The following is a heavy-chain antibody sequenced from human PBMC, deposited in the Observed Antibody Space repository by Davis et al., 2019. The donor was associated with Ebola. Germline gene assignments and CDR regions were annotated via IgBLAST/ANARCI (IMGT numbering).Heavy chain of an antibody. CDR1: GLRFSGYW. D-gene: IGHD5-12*01. CDR3: ATGGTWINLWSSFDYGMDV. J-gene: IGHJ6*02. CDR2: IKQDGSEK. V-gene: IGHV3-7*03. Sequence: GGSLRLSCAASGLRFSGYWMSWVRQAPGQGLEWVATIKQDGSEKYYVDSVKGRFTISRDNAKNSLYLQMNSLRGEDTAVYYCATGGTWINLWSSFDYGMDVWGQGTTVTVSS.